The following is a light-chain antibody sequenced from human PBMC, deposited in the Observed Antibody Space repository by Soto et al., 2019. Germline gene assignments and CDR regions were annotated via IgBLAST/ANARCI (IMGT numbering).Light chain of an antibody. Sequence: QSVLTQPASVSGSPGQSITISCTGTSSDVGGYNYVSWYQQHPGKAPKLMIYEVSNWPSGVSNRFSGSKSGNTASLTISGHQAEDEADYYCSSYTSSSTLVVFGGGTKVTVL. J-gene: IGLJ2*01. CDR1: SSDVGGYNY. CDR3: SSYTSSSTLVV. V-gene: IGLV2-14*01. CDR2: EVS.